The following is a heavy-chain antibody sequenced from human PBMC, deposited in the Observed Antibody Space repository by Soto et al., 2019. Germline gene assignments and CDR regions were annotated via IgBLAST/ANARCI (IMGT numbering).Heavy chain of an antibody. CDR2: IWYDGSNK. V-gene: IGHV3-33*01. D-gene: IGHD3-22*01. Sequence: PGGSLRLSCAASGFTFSSYGMHWVRQAPGKGLEWVAVIWYDGSNKYYADSVKGRFTISRDNSKNTLYLQMNSLRAEDTAVYYCARAGYYDSSGSDAFDIWGQGTMVNVSS. CDR1: GFTFSSYG. J-gene: IGHJ3*02. CDR3: ARAGYYDSSGSDAFDI.